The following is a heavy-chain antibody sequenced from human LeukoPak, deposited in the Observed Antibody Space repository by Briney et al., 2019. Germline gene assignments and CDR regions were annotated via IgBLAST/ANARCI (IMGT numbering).Heavy chain of an antibody. CDR3: ASSFYDFWSGYPPAAFDI. D-gene: IGHD3-3*01. CDR1: GGSISSGGYS. CDR2: IYHSGST. Sequence: SETLSLTCAVSGGSISSGGYSWSWIRQPPGKGLEWIGYIYHSGSTYYNPSLKSRVTISVDTSKNQFSLKLSSVTAADTAVYYCASSFYDFWSGYPPAAFDIWGQGTMVTVSS. V-gene: IGHV4-30-2*01. J-gene: IGHJ3*02.